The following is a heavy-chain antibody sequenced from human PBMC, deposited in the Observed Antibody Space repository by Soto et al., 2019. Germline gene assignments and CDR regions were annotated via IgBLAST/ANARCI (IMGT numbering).Heavy chain of an antibody. Sequence: SETLSLTCTVSGGSVSSSSYYWGWIRQPPGKGLEWIGSIYYSGSTYYNPSLKSRVTISVDRSKNQFSLKLSSVTAADTAVYYCARSSYCGGDCYGYLDYWGQGTLVTVSS. D-gene: IGHD2-21*02. CDR3: ARSSYCGGDCYGYLDY. V-gene: IGHV4-39*07. CDR2: IYYSGST. J-gene: IGHJ4*02. CDR1: GGSVSSSSYY.